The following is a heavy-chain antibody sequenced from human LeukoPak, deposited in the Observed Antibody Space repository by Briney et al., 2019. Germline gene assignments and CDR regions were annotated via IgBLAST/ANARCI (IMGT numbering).Heavy chain of an antibody. V-gene: IGHV2-5*02. Sequence: SGPTLVSHTQTLTLTCTFSEFSLRTTGVGVGWIGQPPARALEWLALINLDDDKRYSPSLKSRRTITKDTSKNQVVLKMTNMDPVDTATYYCAHIGGYGDYVIDFDYWGQGTLVTVSS. CDR3: AHIGGYGDYVIDFDY. CDR2: INLDDDK. CDR1: EFSLRTTGVG. J-gene: IGHJ4*02. D-gene: IGHD4-17*01.